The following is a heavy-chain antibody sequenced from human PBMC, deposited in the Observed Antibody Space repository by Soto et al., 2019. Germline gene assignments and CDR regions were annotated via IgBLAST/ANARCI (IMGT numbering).Heavy chain of an antibody. Sequence: QVQLVESGGGVVQPGRSLRLSCAASGFTFSSYGMHWVRQAPGKGLEWVAVIWYDGSNKYYADSVKGRFTISRDNSKRGGYLQMNSLRAEDTAVYYCARGDYDILTGYYGNDYFDYWGQGTLVTVSS. V-gene: IGHV3-33*01. CDR1: GFTFSSYG. J-gene: IGHJ4*02. CDR3: ARGDYDILTGYYGNDYFDY. CDR2: IWYDGSNK. D-gene: IGHD3-9*01.